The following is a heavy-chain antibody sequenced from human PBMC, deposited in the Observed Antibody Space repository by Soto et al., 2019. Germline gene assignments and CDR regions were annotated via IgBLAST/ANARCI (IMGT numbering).Heavy chain of an antibody. Sequence: QVQLQESGPGLVKPSETLSLTCTVSGGSVSSGSYYWSWIRQPPGKGLEWIGYIYYSGSTNYNPSLKSRVTISVDTSKNQFSLKLSSVTAADTAVYYCASAVDTAMDGDYWGQGTLVTVSS. V-gene: IGHV4-61*01. D-gene: IGHD5-18*01. CDR1: GGSVSSGSYY. CDR3: ASAVDTAMDGDY. J-gene: IGHJ4*02. CDR2: IYYSGST.